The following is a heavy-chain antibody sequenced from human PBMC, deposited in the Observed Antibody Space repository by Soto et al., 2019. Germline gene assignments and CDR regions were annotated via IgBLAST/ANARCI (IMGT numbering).Heavy chain of an antibody. CDR2: IIPMFGTA. Sequence: QVQLVQSGAEVKKPGSSVKVSCKTSGGTFSSYAISWVRQAPGQGLEWMGGIIPMFGTANYAQKFQGRVTITADESTSTAYMERSSLRSEDTALYYCARSRANYYDSRGYYYSTFDYWGQGTLVTVSS. CDR1: GGTFSSYA. D-gene: IGHD3-22*01. J-gene: IGHJ4*02. CDR3: ARSRANYYDSRGYYYSTFDY. V-gene: IGHV1-69*12.